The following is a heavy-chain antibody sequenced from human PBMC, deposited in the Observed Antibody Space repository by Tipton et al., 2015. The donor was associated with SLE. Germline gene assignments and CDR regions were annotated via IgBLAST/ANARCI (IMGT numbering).Heavy chain of an antibody. V-gene: IGHV4-59*11. CDR1: GGSFTSHY. CDR3: ARYNGGGSLDY. CDR2: VSYSGRT. J-gene: IGHJ4*02. D-gene: IGHD2-8*01. Sequence: TLSLTCTVSGGSFTSHYCSWIRQPPGKGLEWIAYVSYSGRTSFNPSPKSRVTISADTSKNQFSLNLSSVSAADTAIYYCARYNGGGSLDYWGQGILVTVSP.